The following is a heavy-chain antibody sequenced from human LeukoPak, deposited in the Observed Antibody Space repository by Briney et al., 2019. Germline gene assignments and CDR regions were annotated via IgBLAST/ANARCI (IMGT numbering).Heavy chain of an antibody. J-gene: IGHJ4*02. CDR3: ARDKRSYYYGSGSYCRVFDY. CDR1: GGSISTNNW. V-gene: IGHV4-4*02. Sequence: SETLSLTCAVSGGSISTNNWWSWVRQPPGKGLEWIGEIYHSGSTNYNPSLKSRVTISVDTSKNQFSLKLSSVTAADTAVYYCARDKRSYYYGSGSYCRVFDYWGQGTLVTVSS. D-gene: IGHD3-10*01. CDR2: IYHSGST.